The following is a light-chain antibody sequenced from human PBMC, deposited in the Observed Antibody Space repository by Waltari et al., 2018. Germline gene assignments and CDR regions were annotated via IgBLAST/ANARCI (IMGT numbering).Light chain of an antibody. J-gene: IGLJ3*02. V-gene: IGLV4-69*01. Sequence: QLVLTQSPSASASLGASAKLTCTLSSVHSSNIIPRHQQQPEKGPRYSMKVNSDGMYSKGDEMPDRFSGSSSRAQRYLTIASLQSEDEADYYCQTGGHGTWVFGGGTKLTVL. CDR3: QTGGHGTWV. CDR2: VNSDGMY. CDR1: SVHSSNI.